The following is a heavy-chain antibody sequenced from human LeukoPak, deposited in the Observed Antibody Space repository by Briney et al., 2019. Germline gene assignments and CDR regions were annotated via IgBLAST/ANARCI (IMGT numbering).Heavy chain of an antibody. V-gene: IGHV1-69*04. CDR2: FIPVLGIA. J-gene: IGHJ4*02. D-gene: IGHD3-22*01. CDR3: TRPPHDSSGYHFDS. CDR1: GGTLSNYA. Sequence: GASVKVSCKASGGTLSNYAITWVRQAPGQGLEWMGRFIPVLGIANYAQRFQGRITITADKSMTTAYMELSSLRPEDTAVYYCTRPPHDSSGYHFDSWGQGTLVTVSS.